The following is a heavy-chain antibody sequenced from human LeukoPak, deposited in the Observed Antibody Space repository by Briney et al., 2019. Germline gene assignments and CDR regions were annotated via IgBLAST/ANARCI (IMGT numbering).Heavy chain of an antibody. V-gene: IGHV3-74*01. J-gene: IGHJ4*02. CDR1: GFAFSSYW. Sequence: GGSLRLSCAASGFAFSSYWIHWVRQAPGKGLVWVSRINSGGSDSIYADSAKGRFTISRDNAQNTVYLQMNSLRAEDTAIYYCARGHSTGCFDYWGQGTLVTVSS. CDR2: INSGGSDS. D-gene: IGHD1-14*01. CDR3: ARGHSTGCFDY.